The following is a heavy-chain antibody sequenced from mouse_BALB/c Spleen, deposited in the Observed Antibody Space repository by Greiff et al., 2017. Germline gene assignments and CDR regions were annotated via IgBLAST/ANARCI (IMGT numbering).Heavy chain of an antibody. CDR3: ARQPGYGYDGAMDY. V-gene: IGHV5-6*01. Sequence: DVHLVESGGDLVKPGGSLKLSCAASGFTFSSYGMSWVRQTPDKRLEWVATISSGGSYTYYPDSVKGRFTISRDNAKNTLYLQMSSLKSEDTAMYYCARQPGYGYDGAMDYWGQGTSVTVSS. CDR2: ISSGGSYT. D-gene: IGHD2-2*01. J-gene: IGHJ4*01. CDR1: GFTFSSYG.